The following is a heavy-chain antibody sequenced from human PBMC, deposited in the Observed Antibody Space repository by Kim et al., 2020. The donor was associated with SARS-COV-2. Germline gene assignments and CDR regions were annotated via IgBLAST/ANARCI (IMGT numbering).Heavy chain of an antibody. CDR1: GGTFSSYA. J-gene: IGHJ6*02. CDR3: ARGAIAAAGLSYYYYGMDV. V-gene: IGHV1-69*13. D-gene: IGHD6-13*01. CDR2: IIPIFGTA. Sequence: SVKVSCKASGGTFSSYAISWVRQAPGQGLEWMGGIIPIFGTANYAQKFQGRVTITADESTSTAYMELSSLRSEDTAVYYCARGAIAAAGLSYYYYGMDVWGQGTTVTVSS.